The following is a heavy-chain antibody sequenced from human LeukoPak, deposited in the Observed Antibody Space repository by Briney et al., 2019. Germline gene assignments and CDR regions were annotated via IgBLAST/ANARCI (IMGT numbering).Heavy chain of an antibody. J-gene: IGHJ4*02. CDR1: GGSFSGYY. CDR2: IYHSGST. D-gene: IGHD2-2*01. CDR3: ASAGGLAEYCSSTSCYYFDY. Sequence: SETLSLTCAVYGGSFSGYYWSWIRQPPGKGLEWIGYIYHSGSTYYNPSLKSRVTISVDRSKNQFSLKLSSVTAADTAVYYCASAGGLAEYCSSTSCYYFDYWGQGTLVTVSS. V-gene: IGHV4-34*01.